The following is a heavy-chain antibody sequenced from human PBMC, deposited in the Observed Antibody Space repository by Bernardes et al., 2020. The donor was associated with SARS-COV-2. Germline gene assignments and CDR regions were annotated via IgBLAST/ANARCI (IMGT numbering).Heavy chain of an antibody. CDR1: GFSLDTNEMC. D-gene: IGHD3-3*01. V-gene: IGHV2-70*18. J-gene: IGHJ4*02. Sequence: SGPTPVKPTQTLTLTCTFSGFSLDTNEMCVSWVRQPPGKAPEWLALIAWDNDKYYSKSLETRLSISKDTFKNQVVLKMTNMDPVDTATYYCARSFFRSGWNAIDSWGQGTLVTVSS. CDR2: IAWDNDK. CDR3: ARSFFRSGWNAIDS.